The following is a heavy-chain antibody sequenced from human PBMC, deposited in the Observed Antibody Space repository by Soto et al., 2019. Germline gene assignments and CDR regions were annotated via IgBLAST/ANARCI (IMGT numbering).Heavy chain of an antibody. CDR2: INHSGST. J-gene: IGHJ4*02. V-gene: IGHV4-34*01. D-gene: IGHD3-22*01. Sequence: QVQLQQWGAGLLKPSETLSLTCAVYGGSFSGYYWSWIRQPPGKGLEWIGEINHSGSTNYNPSLKSRVTRSVDKSKNQFSLKLSSVTAADTAVYYCARGRAIVVVKRPLSRYYFDYWGQGTLVTVSS. CDR3: ARGRAIVVVKRPLSRYYFDY. CDR1: GGSFSGYY.